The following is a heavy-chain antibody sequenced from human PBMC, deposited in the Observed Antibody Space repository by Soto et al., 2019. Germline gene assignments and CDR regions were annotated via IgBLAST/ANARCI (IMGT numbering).Heavy chain of an antibody. CDR2: ISSSGSTI. Sequence: VGSLRLSCAASGLTFSSHEMTWVRQAPGKGMEWVSYISSSGSTIYYADSVKGRFTISRDNAKNSLYLQMTRLRAEDTAVYYCARDEAHCSSTSSYGWLDSCGQGTRVTVYS. V-gene: IGHV3-48*03. CDR3: ARDEAHCSSTSSYGWLDS. J-gene: IGHJ5*01. D-gene: IGHD2-2*01. CDR1: GLTFSSHE.